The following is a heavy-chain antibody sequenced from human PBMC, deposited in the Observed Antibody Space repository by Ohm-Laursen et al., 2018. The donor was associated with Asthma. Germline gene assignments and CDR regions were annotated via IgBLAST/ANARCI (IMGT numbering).Heavy chain of an antibody. D-gene: IGHD4-11*01. V-gene: IGHV4-30-2*01. CDR2: IYKSGGS. CDR1: GDSISRGDYS. J-gene: IGHJ4*02. Sequence: TLSLTCTVSGDSISRGDYSWTWIRQPPGKGLEWIGYIYKSGGSYYNSSLKSRVIISIDTSKNQFALKLNAVTAADTAVYYCARYEHSNYFNYWGQGTLVTVSS. CDR3: ARYEHSNYFNY.